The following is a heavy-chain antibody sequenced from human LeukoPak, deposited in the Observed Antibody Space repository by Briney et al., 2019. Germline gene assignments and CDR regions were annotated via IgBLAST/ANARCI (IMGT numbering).Heavy chain of an antibody. CDR1: GFTFSSCG. J-gene: IGHJ6*02. CDR3: AKHSVQRASARAPYGMDV. Sequence: PGGSLRLSCAASGFTFSSCGMHWVRQAPGKGLEWVAVISYDGSNKYYADSVKGRFTISRDNSKNTLYLQMNSLRAEDTAVYYYAKHSVQRASARAPYGMDVWGQGTTVTVSS. CDR2: ISYDGSNK. D-gene: IGHD2-2*01. V-gene: IGHV3-30*18.